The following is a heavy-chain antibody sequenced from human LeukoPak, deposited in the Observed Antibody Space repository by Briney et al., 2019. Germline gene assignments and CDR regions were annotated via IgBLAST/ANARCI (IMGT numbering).Heavy chain of an antibody. Sequence: ASVKVSCKASGYTFTGYYMHWVRQAPGQGLEWMGWINPNSGGTNYAQKFQGRVTMTRDTSISTAYMELSRLKSDDTAVYYCARPNYGDYWGYFEYWGQGTLVTVSS. CDR2: INPNSGGT. D-gene: IGHD4-17*01. J-gene: IGHJ4*02. CDR1: GYTFTGYY. CDR3: ARPNYGDYWGYFEY. V-gene: IGHV1-2*02.